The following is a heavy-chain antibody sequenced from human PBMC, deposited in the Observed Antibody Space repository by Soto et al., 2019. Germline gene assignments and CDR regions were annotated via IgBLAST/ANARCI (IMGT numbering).Heavy chain of an antibody. CDR3: ARDRRRLLGAGYYDGMDV. J-gene: IGHJ6*02. Sequence: QVQLVESGGGVVHPGRSLRLSCAASGFTFSIYAMHWVRQAPGKGLEWVAGISYDGSNKYYADSVKGRFTISRDNSKNTLYLQMNSLRAEDTAVYYCARDRRRLLGAGYYDGMDVWGQGTTVTVSS. V-gene: IGHV3-30-3*01. D-gene: IGHD3-10*01. CDR2: ISYDGSNK. CDR1: GFTFSIYA.